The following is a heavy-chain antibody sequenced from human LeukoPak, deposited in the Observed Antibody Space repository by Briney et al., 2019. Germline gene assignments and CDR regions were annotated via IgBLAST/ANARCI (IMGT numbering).Heavy chain of an antibody. D-gene: IGHD2-2*01. CDR2: IYVGGST. Sequence: GGSLRLSCASSGFTFSKAWMTWVRQAPGKGLKWLSVIYVGGSTFYADSVKGRFTISRDNSKNTLYLQLNSLRADDTAVYYCARDHRNAGVFDYWGQGTLVTVSS. CDR3: ARDHRNAGVFDY. CDR1: GFTFSKAW. V-gene: IGHV3-53*01. J-gene: IGHJ4*02.